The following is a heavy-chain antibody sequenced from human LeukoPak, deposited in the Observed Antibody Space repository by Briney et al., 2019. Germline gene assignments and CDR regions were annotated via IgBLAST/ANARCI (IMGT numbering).Heavy chain of an antibody. V-gene: IGHV3-21*01. Sequence: GGSLRLSCAASGFTFSSYSMNWVRQAPGKGLEWVSSISSSSSYIYYADSVKGRFTISRDNAKNSLYLQMNSLRAEDTAVSYCARDGGRCRGGSCYSHYGMDVWGQGTTVTVSS. J-gene: IGHJ6*02. CDR3: ARDGGRCRGGSCYSHYGMDV. CDR2: ISSSSSYI. CDR1: GFTFSSYS. D-gene: IGHD2-15*01.